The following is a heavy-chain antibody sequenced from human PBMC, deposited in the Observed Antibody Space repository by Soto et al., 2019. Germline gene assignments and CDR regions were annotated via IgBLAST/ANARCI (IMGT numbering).Heavy chain of an antibody. CDR3: ARGRGRYSSGWSWFDP. CDR2: IYTSGST. CDR1: GGSISSYY. Sequence: PWETLSLPCTVSGGSISSYYWSWIRQPAGKGLEWIGRIYTSGSTNYNPSLKSRVTMSVDTSKNQFSLTLTSVTAADTAVYFCARGRGRYSSGWSWFDPWGQGILVTVSS. J-gene: IGHJ5*02. D-gene: IGHD6-19*01. V-gene: IGHV4-4*07.